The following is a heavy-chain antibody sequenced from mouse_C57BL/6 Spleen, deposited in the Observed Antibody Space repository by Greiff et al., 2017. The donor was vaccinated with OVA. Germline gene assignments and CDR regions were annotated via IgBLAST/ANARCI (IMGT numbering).Heavy chain of an antibody. CDR1: GFTFSSYG. J-gene: IGHJ2*01. CDR2: ISSGGSYT. CDR3: ARHVITTVDYLDY. Sequence: EVQLMESGGDLVKPGGSLKLSCAASGFTFSSYGMSWVRQTPDKRLEWVATISSGGSYTYYPDSVKGRFTISRDNAKNTLYLQMSSLKSEDTAMYYCARHVITTVDYLDYWGQGTTLTVSS. V-gene: IGHV5-6*01. D-gene: IGHD1-1*01.